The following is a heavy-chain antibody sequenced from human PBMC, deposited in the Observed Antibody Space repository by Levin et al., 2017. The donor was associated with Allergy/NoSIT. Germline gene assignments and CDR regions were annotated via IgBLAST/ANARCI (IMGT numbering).Heavy chain of an antibody. V-gene: IGHV4-39*07. J-gene: IGHJ5*02. D-gene: IGHD3-10*01. CDR1: GDSISRSSYY. CDR3: ARDSRGISILRGVT. Sequence: SETLSLTCTVSGDSISRSSYYWGWIRQPPGKGLEWIGSIYYTGSTYYNPSLKSRLTISVDTSKNQFSLKLSSVTAADTAVYYCARDSRGISILRGVTWGQGTLVTVSS. CDR2: IYYTGST.